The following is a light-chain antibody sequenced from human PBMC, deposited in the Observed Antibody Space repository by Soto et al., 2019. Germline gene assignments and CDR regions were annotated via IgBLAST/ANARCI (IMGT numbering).Light chain of an antibody. CDR3: QSADSSGTYRV. CDR2: KDG. Sequence: SYELTQPPSVSVSPGQTARITCSGDALPKQYAYWYQQKPGQAPILMIYKDGERPSGIPERFSGSSSGTTVTLTISGVQAEDEAEYYCQSADSSGTYRVFGGGTKVTVL. V-gene: IGLV3-25*03. CDR1: ALPKQY. J-gene: IGLJ3*02.